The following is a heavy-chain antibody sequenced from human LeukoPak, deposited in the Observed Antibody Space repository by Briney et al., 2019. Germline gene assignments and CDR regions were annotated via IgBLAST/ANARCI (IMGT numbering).Heavy chain of an antibody. V-gene: IGHV1-18*01. Sequence: SVTVSRKSSGYTFTSYGISWVRPAPGQGLEWMGWISAYNGNTNYAPKLQGRVTMTTDTSTSTAYMELRSLRSDDTAVYYCARQGLRDYYDSSGSDPPWCDPWGRGTLVSVSS. CDR3: ARQGLRDYYDSSGSDPPWCDP. D-gene: IGHD3-22*01. CDR1: GYTFTSYG. CDR2: ISAYNGNT. J-gene: IGHJ5*02.